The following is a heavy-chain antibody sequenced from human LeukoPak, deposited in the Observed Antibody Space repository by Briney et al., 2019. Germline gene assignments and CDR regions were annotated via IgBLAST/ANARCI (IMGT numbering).Heavy chain of an antibody. D-gene: IGHD3-9*01. J-gene: IGHJ6*02. V-gene: IGHV3-66*01. Sequence: PGGSLRLSCAGSGFTVSKDYMTWVRQAPGKGLECVSAIYGTGTTYYADSVKGRFTISRDSSSNTLHLQMNSLRAEDTAVYYCARAARYYDILTGYHNYSGVDVWGHGTTVIVSS. CDR2: IYGTGTT. CDR3: ARAARYYDILTGYHNYSGVDV. CDR1: GFTVSKDY.